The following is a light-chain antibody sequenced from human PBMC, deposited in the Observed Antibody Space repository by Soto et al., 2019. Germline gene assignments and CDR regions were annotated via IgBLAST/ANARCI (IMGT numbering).Light chain of an antibody. CDR1: QDISSY. Sequence: DIQMTQSPSTLSASVGARVPITCRASQDISSYLAWYQQKPGKAPELLIYAASTLQSGVPSRFSGSGSGTDFTLTISCLQSEDFATYYCQQYYSFPRTFGQGTKVDIK. J-gene: IGKJ1*01. CDR2: AAS. V-gene: IGKV1-9*01. CDR3: QQYYSFPRT.